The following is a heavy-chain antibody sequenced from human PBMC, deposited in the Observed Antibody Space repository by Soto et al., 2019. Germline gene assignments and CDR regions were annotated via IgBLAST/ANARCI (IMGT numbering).Heavy chain of an antibody. J-gene: IGHJ6*03. CDR3: ARQASGPAGRYYYSYYMDV. Sequence: SETLSLTCTISGGSITSSSYCWGWIRQPPGKGLAWIGSIHYSGSTYYNPSLKSRVTISVDTSKNQFSLNLSSVTAADTAVYYCARQASGPAGRYYYSYYMDVWGKGTTVTVSS. D-gene: IGHD2-2*01. CDR1: GGSITSSSYC. V-gene: IGHV4-39*01. CDR2: IHYSGST.